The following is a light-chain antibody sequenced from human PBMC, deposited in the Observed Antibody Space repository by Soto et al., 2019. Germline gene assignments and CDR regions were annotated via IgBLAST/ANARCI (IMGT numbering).Light chain of an antibody. CDR2: KNN. CDR1: SSNIGSNY. CDR3: AAWDNSLSGV. J-gene: IGLJ3*02. V-gene: IGLV1-47*01. Sequence: QSVLTQPPSASGAPGQRVTISCSGSSSNIGSNYVSWYQHLPKTAPKLLIYKNNQRPSGVPDRFSGSKSGTSASLAISGLRSEDEADYYCAAWDNSLSGVFGGGTKLTVL.